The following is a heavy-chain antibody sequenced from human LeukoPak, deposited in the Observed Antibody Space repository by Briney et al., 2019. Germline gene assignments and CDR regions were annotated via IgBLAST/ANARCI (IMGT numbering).Heavy chain of an antibody. D-gene: IGHD2-21*02. V-gene: IGHV3-23*01. CDR2: ISGSGGST. CDR1: GFTFSSYA. Sequence: GGSLRLSGAASGFTFSSYAMSWVRQAPGKGLEWVSAISGSGGSTYYADSVKGRFTISRDNSKNTLYLQMNSLRAEDTAVYYCAKDSHIVVVTATFDPWGQGTLVTVSS. J-gene: IGHJ5*02. CDR3: AKDSHIVVVTATFDP.